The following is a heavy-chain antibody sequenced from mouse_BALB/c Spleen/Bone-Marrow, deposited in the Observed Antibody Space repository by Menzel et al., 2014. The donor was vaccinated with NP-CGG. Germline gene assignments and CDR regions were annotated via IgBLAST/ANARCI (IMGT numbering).Heavy chain of an antibody. Sequence: EVQRVESGGGLVQPGGSLRLSCATSGFTFTDYYMNWVRQPPGMALEWLGFIRNKANGYTTDYSTSVKGRFTISRDNSQNIPYLQMNTLRTEDSATYYCARDVGRLFFDVWGAGTTVTVSS. V-gene: IGHV7-3*02. CDR1: GFTFTDYY. J-gene: IGHJ1*01. CDR3: ARDVGRLFFDV. CDR2: IRNKANGYTT. D-gene: IGHD3-3*01.